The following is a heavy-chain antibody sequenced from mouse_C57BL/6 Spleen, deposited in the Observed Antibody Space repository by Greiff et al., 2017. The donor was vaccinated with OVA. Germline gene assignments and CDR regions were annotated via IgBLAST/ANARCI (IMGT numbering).Heavy chain of an antibody. CDR3: ARDGNYLYYAMDY. CDR1: GYAFSSSW. D-gene: IGHD2-1*01. V-gene: IGHV1-82*01. CDR2: IYPGDGDT. J-gene: IGHJ4*01. Sequence: VQLQQSGPELVKPGASVKISCKASGYAFSSSWMNWVKQRPGRGLEWIGRIYPGDGDTNYNGKFKGKATLTADKSSSTAYMQLSSLTSEDSAVDFCARDGNYLYYAMDYWGQGTSVTVSS.